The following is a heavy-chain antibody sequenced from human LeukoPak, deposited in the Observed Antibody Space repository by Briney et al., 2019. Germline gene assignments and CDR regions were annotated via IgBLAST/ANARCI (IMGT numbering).Heavy chain of an antibody. D-gene: IGHD4-11*01. CDR3: ARPLNTVHDTFDV. CDR2: IYYTGST. J-gene: IGHJ3*01. Sequence: SETLSLTCTVSGGSVSSGGYYWVWIRQRPGTGLEWIGYIYYTGSTSYNPSLKSRLTFAVDTSKNQFSLKLSSVTAADTAVYYCARPLNTVHDTFDVWGQGTMVTVSS. CDR1: GGSVSSGGYY. V-gene: IGHV4-31*03.